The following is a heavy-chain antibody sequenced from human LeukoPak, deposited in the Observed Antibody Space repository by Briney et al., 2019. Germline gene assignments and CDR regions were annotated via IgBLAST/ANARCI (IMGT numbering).Heavy chain of an antibody. V-gene: IGHV3-48*01. CDR2: ISSGGNSI. D-gene: IGHD6-6*01. CDR1: GFTFSSYS. Sequence: PGGSLRLSCAASGFTFSSYSMTWVRQAPGKGLEWVSYISSGGNSIDYADSVKGRFTISRANAKNSLYLQMNSLRAEDTAVYYCARFKIGARSSWFDPWGQGTLVTVSS. J-gene: IGHJ5*02. CDR3: ARFKIGARSSWFDP.